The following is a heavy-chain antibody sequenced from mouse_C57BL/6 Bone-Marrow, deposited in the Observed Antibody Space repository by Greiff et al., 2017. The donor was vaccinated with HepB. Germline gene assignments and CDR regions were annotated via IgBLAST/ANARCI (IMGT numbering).Heavy chain of an antibody. V-gene: IGHV5-4*01. Sequence: EVNLVESGGGLVKPGGSLKLSCAASGFTFSSYAMSWVRQTPEKRLEWVATISDGGSYTYYPDNVKGRFTISRDNAKNNLYLQMSHLKSEDTAMYYCAREGNYYGRGAMDYWGQGTSVTVSS. CDR3: AREGNYYGRGAMDY. CDR2: ISDGGSYT. J-gene: IGHJ4*01. CDR1: GFTFSSYA. D-gene: IGHD1-1*01.